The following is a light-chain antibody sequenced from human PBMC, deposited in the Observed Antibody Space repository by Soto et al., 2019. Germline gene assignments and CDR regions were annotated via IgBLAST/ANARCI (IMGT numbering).Light chain of an antibody. Sequence: QSVLTQPASVSGSPGESIAISCTGTSSDVGAYNYVSWYLQHPGKAPKLMIYHVSNRPSGVSDRFSGSKSDNTASLTISGLQAEDEADYYCSSYTTSSTYVFGTGTKVTVL. CDR3: SSYTTSSTYV. J-gene: IGLJ1*01. V-gene: IGLV2-14*03. CDR1: SSDVGAYNY. CDR2: HVS.